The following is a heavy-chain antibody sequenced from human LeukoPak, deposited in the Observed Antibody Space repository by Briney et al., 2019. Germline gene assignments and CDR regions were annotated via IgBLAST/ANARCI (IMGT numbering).Heavy chain of an antibody. CDR1: GFTFSSYW. Sequence: GGSLRLSCAASGFTFSSYWMSWVRQAPGKGLEWVANIKQDGSEKYYVDSVKGRFTISRDNSKNTLYLQMNSLRAEDTAVYYCARGGIVGATMANFDYWGQGTLVTVSS. CDR2: IKQDGSEK. J-gene: IGHJ4*02. CDR3: ARGGIVGATMANFDY. D-gene: IGHD1-26*01. V-gene: IGHV3-7*03.